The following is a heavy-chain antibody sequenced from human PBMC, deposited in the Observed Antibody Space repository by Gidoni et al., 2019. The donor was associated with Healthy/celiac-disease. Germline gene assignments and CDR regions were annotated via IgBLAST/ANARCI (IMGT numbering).Heavy chain of an antibody. CDR1: GFTFSSYE. V-gene: IGHV3-48*03. D-gene: IGHD3-3*01. J-gene: IGHJ4*02. CDR3: ARFPRAYYDFWSGSRLAYYFDY. Sequence: EVQLVETGGGLVQPGGSLRLSCAASGFTFSSYEMNWVRQAPGKGLEWVSYISSSGSTIYYADSVKGRFTISRDNAKNSLYLQMNSLRAEDTAVYYCARFPRAYYDFWSGSRLAYYFDYWGQGTLVTVSS. CDR2: ISSSGSTI.